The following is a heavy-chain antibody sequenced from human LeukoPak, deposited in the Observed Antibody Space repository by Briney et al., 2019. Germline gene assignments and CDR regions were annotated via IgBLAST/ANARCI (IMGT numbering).Heavy chain of an antibody. Sequence: ASVKVSCKAPGYTFTSYGISWVRQAPGQGLEWMGWISAYNGNTNYAQKLQGRVTMTTDTSTSTAYMELRSLRSDDTAVYYCARVGYYDSSGYFDYWGQGTLVTVSS. CDR1: GYTFTSYG. J-gene: IGHJ4*02. D-gene: IGHD3-22*01. V-gene: IGHV1-18*01. CDR2: ISAYNGNT. CDR3: ARVGYYDSSGYFDY.